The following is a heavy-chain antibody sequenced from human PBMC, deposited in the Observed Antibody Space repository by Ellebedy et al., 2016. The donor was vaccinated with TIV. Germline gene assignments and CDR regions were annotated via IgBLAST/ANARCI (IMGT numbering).Heavy chain of an antibody. CDR1: GGSISSYY. CDR2: IYYSGST. Sequence: MPSETLSLTCTVSGGSISSYYWSWIRQPPGKGLEWIGYIYYSGSTNYNPSLKSRVTISVDTSKNQFSLKLSSVTAADTAVYYCAGQETGYYGSQYYYYGMDVWGQGTTVTVSS. D-gene: IGHD3-9*01. V-gene: IGHV4-59*01. CDR3: AGQETGYYGSQYYYYGMDV. J-gene: IGHJ6*02.